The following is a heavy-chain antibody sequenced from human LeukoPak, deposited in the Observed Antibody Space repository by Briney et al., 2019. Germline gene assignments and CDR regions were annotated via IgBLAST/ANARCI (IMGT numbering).Heavy chain of an antibody. Sequence: GGSLRLSCAASGFTFSSYWMSWVRQAPGKGLEWVANIKQDGSEKYYVDSVKGRFTISRDNAKNSLYLQMNSLRAEDTAVYYCAREGGDSYAKYYFDYWGQGTLVTVSS. V-gene: IGHV3-7*01. CDR3: AREGGDSYAKYYFDY. CDR2: IKQDGSEK. D-gene: IGHD5-18*01. CDR1: GFTFSSYW. J-gene: IGHJ4*02.